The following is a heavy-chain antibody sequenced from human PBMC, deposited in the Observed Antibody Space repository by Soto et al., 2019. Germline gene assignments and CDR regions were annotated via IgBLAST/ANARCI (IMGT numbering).Heavy chain of an antibody. V-gene: IGHV3-53*01. J-gene: IGHJ4*02. CDR1: DINFDSSY. CDR2: LYSGGKS. Sequence: GSLRLSCAASDINFDSSYMSWVRQAPGKGLEWVAILYSGGKSYYAESVRGRFTISRDISKNTLDLQMNRLTADDTAVYYCSKNNVAPAFVGFEYWGQGTLVTVSS. D-gene: IGHD2-2*01. CDR3: SKNNVAPAFVGFEY.